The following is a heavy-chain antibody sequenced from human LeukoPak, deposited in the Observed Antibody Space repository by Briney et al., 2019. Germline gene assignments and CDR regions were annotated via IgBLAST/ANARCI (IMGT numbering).Heavy chain of an antibody. CDR3: ARLRVGVYYDFWSGYSHRFDP. CDR1: GGSISSYY. J-gene: IGHJ5*02. V-gene: IGHV4-59*12. Sequence: PSETLSLTCTVSGGSISSYYWSWIRQPPGKGLEWIGYIYYSGSTNYNPSLKSRVTISVDTSKNQFSLKLSSVTAADTAVYYCARLRVGVYYDFWSGYSHRFDPWGQGTLVTVSS. CDR2: IYYSGST. D-gene: IGHD3-3*01.